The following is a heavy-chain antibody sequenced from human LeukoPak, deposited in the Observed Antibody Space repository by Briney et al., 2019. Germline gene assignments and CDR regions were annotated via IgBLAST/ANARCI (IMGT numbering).Heavy chain of an antibody. CDR3: ARGPYDFWGGYYDY. J-gene: IGHJ4*02. D-gene: IGHD3-3*01. V-gene: IGHV1-8*01. Sequence: GASVKVSCKASGYTFTSYDINWVRQATGQGLEWMGWMNPNSGNTGYAQKFQGRVTMTRNTSISTAYMELSSLRSEDTAVYYCARGPYDFWGGYYDYWGQGTLVTVSS. CDR1: GYTFTSYD. CDR2: MNPNSGNT.